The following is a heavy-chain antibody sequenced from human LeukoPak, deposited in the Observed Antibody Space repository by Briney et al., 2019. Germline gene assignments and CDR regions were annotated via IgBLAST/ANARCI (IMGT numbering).Heavy chain of an antibody. J-gene: IGHJ4*02. CDR3: ARGRSGWYFDY. D-gene: IGHD6-19*01. CDR1: GFTFSSYA. V-gene: IGHV3-30*04. CDR2: ISYDGSNK. Sequence: GGSLRLSCAASGFTFSSYAMHWVRQAPGKGLEWVAVISYDGSNKYYADSVKGRFTISRDNSKNSLYLQMNSLRAEDTAAYYCARGRSGWYFDYWGQGTLVTVSS.